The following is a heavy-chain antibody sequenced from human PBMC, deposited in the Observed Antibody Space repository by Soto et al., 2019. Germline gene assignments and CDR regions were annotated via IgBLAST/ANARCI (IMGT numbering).Heavy chain of an antibody. J-gene: IGHJ6*02. CDR3: ATRRRTYYYYGMDV. V-gene: IGHV1-18*01. Sequence: ASVKVSCKASGYTFTSYGISWVRQAPGQGLEWMGWISAYNGNTNYAQKLQGRVTMTTDTSTSTAYMELRSLRSDDTAVYYCATRRRTYYYYGMDVWGQGTTVTVSS. CDR2: ISAYNGNT. CDR1: GYTFTSYG.